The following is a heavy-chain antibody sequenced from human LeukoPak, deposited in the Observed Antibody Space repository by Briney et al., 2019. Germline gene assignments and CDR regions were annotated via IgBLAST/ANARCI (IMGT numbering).Heavy chain of an antibody. CDR2: ISYDGSNE. V-gene: IGHV3-30*18. CDR3: AKEYSSSLWEKYYFDY. J-gene: IGHJ4*02. D-gene: IGHD6-13*01. CDR1: GFTFSSYG. Sequence: GGSLRLSCAASGFTFSSYGMHWVRQAPGKGLEWVAVISYDGSNEYYADSAKGRFTISRDNSKNTLYLQMNSLRAEDTAVYYCAKEYSSSLWEKYYFDYWGQGTLVTVSS.